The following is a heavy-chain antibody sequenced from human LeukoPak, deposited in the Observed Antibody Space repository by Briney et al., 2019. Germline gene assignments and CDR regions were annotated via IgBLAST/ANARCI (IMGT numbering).Heavy chain of an antibody. CDR1: GYSFTSYW. CDR2: IYPGDSDT. J-gene: IGHJ4*02. D-gene: IGHD3-22*01. CDR3: ARSDLTGDSSGYFPPLFDY. V-gene: IGHV5-51*01. Sequence: GESLQISCKGSGYSFTSYWIGWVRQLPGKGLEWMGIIYPGDSDTRYSPSFQGQVTISADKSISTAYLQWSSLKASDTAMYYCARSDLTGDSSGYFPPLFDYWGQGTLVTVSS.